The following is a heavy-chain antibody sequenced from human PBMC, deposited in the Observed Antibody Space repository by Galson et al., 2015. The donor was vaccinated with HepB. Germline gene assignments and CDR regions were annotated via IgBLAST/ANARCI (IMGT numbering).Heavy chain of an antibody. J-gene: IGHJ5*02. CDR1: GFTSSSYA. CDR3: AKGGLRFPFDP. CDR2: ISGSGGST. Sequence: SLRLSCAASGFTSSSYAMSWVRQAPGKGLEWVPAISGSGGSTYYADSVKGRFTISRDNSKNTLYLQMNSLRAEDTAVYYCAKGGLRFPFDPWGQGTLVTVSS. V-gene: IGHV3-23*01. D-gene: IGHD3-3*01.